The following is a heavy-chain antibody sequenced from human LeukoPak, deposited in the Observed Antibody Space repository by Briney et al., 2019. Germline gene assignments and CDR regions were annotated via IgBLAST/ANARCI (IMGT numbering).Heavy chain of an antibody. J-gene: IGHJ4*02. Sequence: GGSLRLSCAASGFTFTSYRMDWVRQAPGKGLEWVSSISSSSTYIYYADSVKGRFTISRDNAKNSLYLQMNSLRAEDTAVYYCARESPYYDFWSGYSDYWGQGTLVTVSS. CDR3: ARESPYYDFWSGYSDY. CDR2: ISSSSTYI. CDR1: GFTFTSYR. V-gene: IGHV3-21*01. D-gene: IGHD3-3*01.